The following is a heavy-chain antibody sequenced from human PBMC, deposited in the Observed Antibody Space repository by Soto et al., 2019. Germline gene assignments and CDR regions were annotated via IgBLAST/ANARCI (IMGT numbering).Heavy chain of an antibody. J-gene: IGHJ5*02. CDR2: ISYDGSNK. CDR1: GFTFSSYG. V-gene: IGHV3-30*18. D-gene: IGHD3-3*01. Sequence: GGSLRLSCAASGFTFSSYGMHWVRQAPGKGLEWVAVISYDGSNKYYADSVKGRFTISRDNSKNTLYLQMNSLRAEDTAVYYCAKDPRYDFWSGWVGNGWFDPWGQGTLVTVSS. CDR3: AKDPRYDFWSGWVGNGWFDP.